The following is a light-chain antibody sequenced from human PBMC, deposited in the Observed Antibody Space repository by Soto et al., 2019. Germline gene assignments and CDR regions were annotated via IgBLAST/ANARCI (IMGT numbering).Light chain of an antibody. V-gene: IGKV3-15*01. CDR2: GAS. CDR3: QQYDNWPPIT. Sequence: VMTQSPATLSLSPGERAPLSCMASQSVSSNLAWYQQKQGQAPRLLIYGASTRATGIPARFSGSGSGTEFTLTISSLQSEDFAVYYCQQYDNWPPITFGQGTRLEIK. J-gene: IGKJ5*01. CDR1: QSVSSN.